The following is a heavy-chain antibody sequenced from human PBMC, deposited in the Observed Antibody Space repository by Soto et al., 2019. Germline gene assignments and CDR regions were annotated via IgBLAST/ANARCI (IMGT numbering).Heavy chain of an antibody. CDR1: GGSISSGDYY. V-gene: IGHV4-30-4*01. CDR2: IYYSGST. D-gene: IGHD6-19*01. J-gene: IGHJ6*02. CDR3: ARETVAAHRYYYYYGMDV. Sequence: QVQLQESGPGLVKPSQTLSLTCTVSGGSISSGDYYWSWIRQPPGKGLEWIGYIYYSGSTYYNPSLESRVIISVDTSKNQFSLKLSSVTAADTAVYYCARETVAAHRYYYYYGMDVWGQGTTVTVSS.